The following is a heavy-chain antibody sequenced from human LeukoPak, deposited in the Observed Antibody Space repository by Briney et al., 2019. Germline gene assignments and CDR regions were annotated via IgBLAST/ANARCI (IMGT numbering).Heavy chain of an antibody. J-gene: IGHJ4*02. CDR1: GYSISSGYY. V-gene: IGHV4-38-2*01. CDR2: IYHSGST. D-gene: IGHD6-6*01. CDR3: ASLIPIAARLYDY. Sequence: SETLSLTCAVSGYSISSGYYWGWIRQPPGKGLEWIGSIYHSGSTYYNPSLKSRVTISVDTSKNQFSLKLSSVTAADTAAYYCASLIPIAARLYDYWGQGTLVTVSS.